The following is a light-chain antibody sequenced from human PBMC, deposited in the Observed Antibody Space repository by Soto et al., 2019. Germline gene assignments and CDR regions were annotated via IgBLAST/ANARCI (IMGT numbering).Light chain of an antibody. V-gene: IGLV2-14*02. Sequence: QSALTQPASVSGSPGQSITISCTGSSRDIGTSNLVSWYQQYPGKAPKLIIYEVTKRPSGISYRFSGSKSGNTASLTISGLQPEDEATYYCYSYTSSRTYVFGTGTKVTVL. J-gene: IGLJ1*01. CDR3: YSYTSSRTYV. CDR2: EVT. CDR1: SRDIGTSNL.